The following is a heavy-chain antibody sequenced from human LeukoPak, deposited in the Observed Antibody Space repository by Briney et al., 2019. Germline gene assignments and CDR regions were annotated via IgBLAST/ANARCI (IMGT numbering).Heavy chain of an antibody. Sequence: GGSPRLSCAASGLTLSGFFMTWVRPAPREGLEWVANIKEDGSEKYYVDSVRGRFTISRDNAKNSLYLQMNNLRAEDTAVYYCARPFGNGWFLRDYWGRGTLVTVSS. V-gene: IGHV3-7*01. CDR1: GLTLSGFF. J-gene: IGHJ4*02. D-gene: IGHD6-19*01. CDR3: ARPFGNGWFLRDY. CDR2: IKEDGSEK.